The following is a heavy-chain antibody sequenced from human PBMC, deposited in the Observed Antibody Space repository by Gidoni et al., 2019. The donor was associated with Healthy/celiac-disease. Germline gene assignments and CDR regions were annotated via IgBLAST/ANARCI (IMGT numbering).Heavy chain of an antibody. CDR2: IYPDDSDN. Sequence: EVQLVQSGAEVKKTVKSLKISCKGSGYSFTNYWIGWVRQMPGKGLEWMGIIYPDDSDNRYSPSFRGKVTISADKSISTAYLQWSSLKASDTAMYYCARQRGPFAFNIWGQGTMVTVSS. V-gene: IGHV5-51*01. CDR3: ARQRGPFAFNI. J-gene: IGHJ3*02. CDR1: GYSFTNYW. D-gene: IGHD3-10*01.